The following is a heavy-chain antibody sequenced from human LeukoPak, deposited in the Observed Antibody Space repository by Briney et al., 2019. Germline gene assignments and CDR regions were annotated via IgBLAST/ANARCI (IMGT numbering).Heavy chain of an antibody. J-gene: IGHJ1*01. Sequence: PSETLSLTCAVYGGSFSGYFWSWIRQPPGKGLGWIGEINHSGNTNHNPSLKSRVTVSVDTSKNQFSLNLSSVTAADTAVYYCARRLLGYCSGGSCYSGYFQHWGQGTLVSVSS. CDR2: INHSGNT. CDR3: ARRLLGYCSGGSCYSGYFQH. CDR1: GGSFSGYF. D-gene: IGHD2-15*01. V-gene: IGHV4-34*01.